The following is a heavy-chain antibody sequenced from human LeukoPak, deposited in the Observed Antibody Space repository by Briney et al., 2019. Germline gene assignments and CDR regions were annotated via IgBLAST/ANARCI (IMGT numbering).Heavy chain of an antibody. D-gene: IGHD2-8*01. J-gene: IGHJ4*02. CDR2: ITGTGDGT. V-gene: IGHV3-23*01. CDR1: GFTFSSYA. CDR3: ARSLYYFDF. Sequence: PGGSLRLSCAASGFTFSSYAMSWVRQAPGKGLDWVSGITGTGDGTYYADSVKGRFTISRDNSKNTLYLQMNSLRAEDTAVYYCARSLYYFDFWGQGTLVTVSS.